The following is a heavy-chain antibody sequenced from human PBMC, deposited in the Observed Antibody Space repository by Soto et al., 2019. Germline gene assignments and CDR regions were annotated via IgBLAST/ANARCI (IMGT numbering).Heavy chain of an antibody. Sequence: EVQLVESGGGLVKPGGSLRLSCAASGFTLSNAWVNWVRQAPGKGLEWVGRIKNKFEGATTDYAAPVKGRFTISRDDSKNMLYRQLSSLITDDTAVYYCAADWNFDYWGQGTLVTVSS. J-gene: IGHJ4*02. D-gene: IGHD3-3*01. CDR3: AADWNFDY. V-gene: IGHV3-15*01. CDR1: GFTLSNAW. CDR2: IKNKFEGATT.